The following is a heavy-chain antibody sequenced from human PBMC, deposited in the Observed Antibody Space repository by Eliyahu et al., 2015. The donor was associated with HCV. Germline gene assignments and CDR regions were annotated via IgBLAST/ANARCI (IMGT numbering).Heavy chain of an antibody. Sequence: QVQLQESGPGLVKPSETLSLTCTVSGGSITTYYWXWIRQPPGKGLEWIGYIHYSGSTNYNPXLKSRVTISVDTSKNQFSLKLTSVTAADTAMYYCASGGGGIAVTGTGGWFDPWGQGTLVTVSS. CDR3: ASGGGGIAVTGTGGWFDP. V-gene: IGHV4-59*01. J-gene: IGHJ5*02. D-gene: IGHD6-19*01. CDR2: IHYSGST. CDR1: GGSITTYY.